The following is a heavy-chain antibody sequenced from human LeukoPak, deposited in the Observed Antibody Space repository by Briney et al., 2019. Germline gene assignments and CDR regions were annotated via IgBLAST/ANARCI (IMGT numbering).Heavy chain of an antibody. CDR1: GFTFSSYS. CDR3: ARDDGSYSRSPGFDY. Sequence: GGSLRLSCAASGFTFSSYSMNWVRQAPGKGLEWVSSISTSSSYVYYADSVKGRFTIFRDNARNSLFLQMNSLRAEDTAVYYCARDDGSYSRSPGFDYWGQGTLVTVSS. D-gene: IGHD1-26*01. V-gene: IGHV3-21*01. CDR2: ISTSSSYV. J-gene: IGHJ4*02.